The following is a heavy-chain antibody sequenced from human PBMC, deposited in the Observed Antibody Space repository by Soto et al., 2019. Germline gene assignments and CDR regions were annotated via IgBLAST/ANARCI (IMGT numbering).Heavy chain of an antibody. V-gene: IGHV5-10-1*01. CDR1: GYSFTSYW. CDR2: IDPSDSYT. D-gene: IGHD5-18*01. Sequence: PGESLKISCKGSGYSFTSYWISWVRQMPGKGLEWMGRIDPSDSYTNYSPSFQGHVTISADKSISTAYLQWSSLKASDTAMYYCARHVPSQYTAMVPFGPWGQGTLVTVSS. J-gene: IGHJ5*02. CDR3: ARHVPSQYTAMVPFGP.